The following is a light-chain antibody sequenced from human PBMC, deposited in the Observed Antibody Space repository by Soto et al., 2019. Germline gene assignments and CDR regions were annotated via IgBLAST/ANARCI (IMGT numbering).Light chain of an antibody. Sequence: DIQMTQSPSSLSASVGDRVTITCQASQDISNYLNWYQQKPGKAPKLLIYDASNLETGVPSRFSGSGSWTDFNFTISSLQPEDIATYYCQQYDNLPPFTFGPGTKVDIK. CDR2: DAS. CDR1: QDISNY. CDR3: QQYDNLPPFT. V-gene: IGKV1-33*01. J-gene: IGKJ3*01.